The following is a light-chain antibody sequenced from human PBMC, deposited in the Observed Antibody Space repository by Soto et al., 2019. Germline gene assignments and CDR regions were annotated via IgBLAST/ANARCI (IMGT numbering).Light chain of an antibody. J-gene: IGLJ3*02. CDR2: EGS. Sequence: QSVLTQPASVSGSPGQSITISCTGTSSDIGSYNLVSRYQQHPGKAPKLMIYEGSKRPSGVSNRFSGSKSGNTASLTISGLQAEDEADHYCCSYAGSRVFGGGTKLTVL. CDR3: CSYAGSRV. V-gene: IGLV2-23*01. CDR1: SSDIGSYNL.